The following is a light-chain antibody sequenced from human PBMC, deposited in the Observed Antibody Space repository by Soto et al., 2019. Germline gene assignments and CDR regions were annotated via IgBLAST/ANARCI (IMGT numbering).Light chain of an antibody. CDR3: QQFRNWPLT. CDR2: DAS. J-gene: IGKJ4*01. Sequence: EIVMTQSPATLSVSPGEGATLSCKASQNVYNNLAWYQQRPGQPPRLLIYDASTRATGISARFSGSGYGTEFTLTISSLQSEDVAYYFCQQFRNWPLTFGGGTKVDIK. V-gene: IGKV3-15*01. CDR1: QNVYNN.